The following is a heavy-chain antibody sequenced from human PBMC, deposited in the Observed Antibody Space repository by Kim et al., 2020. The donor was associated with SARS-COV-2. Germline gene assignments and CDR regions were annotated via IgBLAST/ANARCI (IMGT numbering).Heavy chain of an antibody. J-gene: IGHJ4*02. V-gene: IGHV1-58*01. D-gene: IGHD3-22*01. Sequence: SVKVSCKASGFTFTSSAVQWVRQARGQRLEWIGWIVVGSGNTNYAQKFQERVTITRDMSTSTAYMELSSLRSEDTAVYYCAAVHYYDSSGYYYFDYWGQGTLVTVSS. CDR2: IVVGSGNT. CDR3: AAVHYYDSSGYYYFDY. CDR1: GFTFTSSA.